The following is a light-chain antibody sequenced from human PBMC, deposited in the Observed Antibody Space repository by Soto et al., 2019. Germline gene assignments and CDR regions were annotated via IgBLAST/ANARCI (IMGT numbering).Light chain of an antibody. CDR1: RSTVGTNA. CDR3: AAWADSLDVLYV. J-gene: IGLJ1*01. Sequence: QSVLTQPPSASGTPGQRITISCSGSRSTVGTNAVNWYQQFPGTAPKLLIYNNNERPSGVPDRFSGSKSGTSASLAITGLQSEDEADYYCAAWADSLDVLYVFGTVTKLTVL. V-gene: IGLV1-44*01. CDR2: NNN.